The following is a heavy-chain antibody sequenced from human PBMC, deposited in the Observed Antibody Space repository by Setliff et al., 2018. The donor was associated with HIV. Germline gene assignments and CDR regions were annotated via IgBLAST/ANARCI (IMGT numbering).Heavy chain of an antibody. CDR1: GGIFNRET. Sequence: GASVKVSCKAIGGIFNRETFTWVRQAPGQGLEWMGWISGYNVGHTKYAQKFQGRLTVTTDTSTNTTYMDLRSLTSDDTAVYYCASASYYHDTSGYYGPEYFQHWGQGTLVTVS. J-gene: IGHJ1*01. CDR2: ISGYNVGHT. D-gene: IGHD3-22*01. V-gene: IGHV1-18*01. CDR3: ASASYYHDTSGYYGPEYFQH.